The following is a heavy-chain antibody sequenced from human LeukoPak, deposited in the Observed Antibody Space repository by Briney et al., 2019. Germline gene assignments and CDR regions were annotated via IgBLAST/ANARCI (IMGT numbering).Heavy chain of an antibody. D-gene: IGHD5-12*01. CDR1: GGSISSGSYY. Sequence: PSQTLSLTCTVSGGSISSGSYYWNWIRQPPGKGLEWIGYIYYSGSTNYNPSLKSRVTISVDTSKNQFSLKLSSVTAADTAMYYCARDRGGSYDYWFDPWGQGTLVTVSS. CDR2: IYYSGST. J-gene: IGHJ5*02. V-gene: IGHV4-61*01. CDR3: ARDRGGSYDYWFDP.